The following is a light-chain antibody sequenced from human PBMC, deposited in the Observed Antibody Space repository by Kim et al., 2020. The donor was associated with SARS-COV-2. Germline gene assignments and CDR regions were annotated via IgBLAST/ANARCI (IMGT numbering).Light chain of an antibody. Sequence: PPSVSCRSGQALLHSIGYNYLVWYLQRPGQSPQLLFYLGLIRASGFPEGFVGGGSGTDFTLKISGVKAEDVGVFNCMQALQPPKTFGRGTKLEI. CDR3: MQALQPPKT. V-gene: IGKV2-28*01. CDR1: QALLHSIGYNY. J-gene: IGKJ2*01. CDR2: LGL.